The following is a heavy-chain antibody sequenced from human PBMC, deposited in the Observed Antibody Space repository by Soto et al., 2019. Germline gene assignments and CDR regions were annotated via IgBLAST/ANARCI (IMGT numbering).Heavy chain of an antibody. CDR2: ISGSGIST. CDR3: VKPPVITASYYYYDMDV. CDR1: GFTFSTCP. D-gene: IGHD4-4*01. J-gene: IGHJ6*02. V-gene: IGHV3-23*01. Sequence: GSLSLSCADPGFTFSTCPMIWGRQAPGHGLEWVSGISGSGISTYYTDSVKGRFTISRDNSKNTVFLQMNSLRDEDTAVYYCVKPPVITASYYYYDMDVWGQGTTVTVSS.